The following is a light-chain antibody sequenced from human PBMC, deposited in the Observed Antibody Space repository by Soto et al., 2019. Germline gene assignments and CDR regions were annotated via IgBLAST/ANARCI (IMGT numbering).Light chain of an antibody. J-gene: IGKJ1*01. CDR3: QHYNSYSEA. Sequence: DIQMTQSPSTLSGSVGDRVTITCRASQTISSWLAWYQQKPGNAPKLLIYKASTLKSGVPSRFSGSGSGTEFTLTISSLQPDDFATYYCQHYNSYSEALGQGTKVDSK. V-gene: IGKV1-5*03. CDR1: QTISSW. CDR2: KAS.